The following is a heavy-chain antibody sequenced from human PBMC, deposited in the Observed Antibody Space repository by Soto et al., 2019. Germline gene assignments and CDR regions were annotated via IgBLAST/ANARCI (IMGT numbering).Heavy chain of an antibody. J-gene: IGHJ3*02. D-gene: IGHD3-3*02. Sequence: PSETLSLTCTVSGGSISSYYWSWIRQPPGKGLEWIGYIYYSGSTNYNPSLKSRVTISVDTSKNQFSLKLSSVTAADTAVYYCARISGMWLRDAFDIWGQGTMVTVSS. CDR1: GGSISSYY. V-gene: IGHV4-59*08. CDR3: ARISGMWLRDAFDI. CDR2: IYYSGST.